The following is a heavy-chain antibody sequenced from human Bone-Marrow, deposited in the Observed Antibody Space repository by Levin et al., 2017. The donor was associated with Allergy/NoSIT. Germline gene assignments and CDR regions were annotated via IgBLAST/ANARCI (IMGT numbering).Heavy chain of an antibody. Sequence: ASVKVSCKASGDTFSKDNINWVRQAAGQGLEWMGWMNPKTGKTGYAEKFQGRVTMTSDASMNTAFMDVSSLRSEDTAVYYRARGPANRWLQAWFDPWGQGTLVTVSS. CDR3: ARGPANRWLQAWFDP. J-gene: IGHJ5*02. V-gene: IGHV1-8*01. CDR2: MNPKTGKT. CDR1: GDTFSKDN. D-gene: IGHD5-24*01.